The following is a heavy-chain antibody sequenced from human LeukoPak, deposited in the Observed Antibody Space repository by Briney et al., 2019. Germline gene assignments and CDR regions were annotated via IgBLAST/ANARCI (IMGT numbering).Heavy chain of an antibody. CDR1: GFTFSSYW. D-gene: IGHD6-19*01. V-gene: IGHV3-7*01. CDR2: IKQDGSEK. Sequence: GGSLRLSCAASGFTFSSYWMSWVRQAPGKGLEWVANIKQDGSEKYYVDSVQGRFTISRDNAKNSLYLQMNSQRAEDTAVYYCARVRGSGWSNFDYWGQGTLVTVSS. CDR3: ARVRGSGWSNFDY. J-gene: IGHJ4*02.